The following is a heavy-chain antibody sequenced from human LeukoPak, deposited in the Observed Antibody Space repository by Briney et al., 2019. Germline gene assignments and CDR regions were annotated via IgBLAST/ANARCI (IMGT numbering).Heavy chain of an antibody. CDR3: ASGTHSTEFDP. Sequence: SETLSLTCTVSGGSLSSSSYYWGWIRQPPGKGLEWIGSSYYSGSTYYNPSLKSRVTISVDTSKNQFSLKLSSVTAVDTAEYYCASGTHSTEFDPWGQGTLVTVSS. CDR1: GGSLSSSSYY. D-gene: IGHD3-10*01. CDR2: SYYSGST. V-gene: IGHV4-39*01. J-gene: IGHJ5*02.